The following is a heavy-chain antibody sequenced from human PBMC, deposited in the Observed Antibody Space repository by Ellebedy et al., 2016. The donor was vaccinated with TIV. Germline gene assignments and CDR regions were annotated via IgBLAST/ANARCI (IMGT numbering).Heavy chain of an antibody. CDR3: ASVSYCSSTSCYYNWFDP. CDR2: INPNSGGT. J-gene: IGHJ5*02. V-gene: IGHV1-2*02. D-gene: IGHD2-2*01. CDR1: GYTFTGYY. Sequence: ASVKVSXXASGYTFTGYYMHWVRQAPGQGLEWMGWINPNSGGTNYAQKFQGRVTMTRDTSISTAYMELSRLRSDDTAVYYCASVSYCSSTSCYYNWFDPWGQGTLVTVSS.